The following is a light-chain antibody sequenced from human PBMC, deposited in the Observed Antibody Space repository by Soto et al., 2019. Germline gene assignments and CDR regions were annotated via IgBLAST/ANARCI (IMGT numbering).Light chain of an antibody. Sequence: EIVMTQSPATLSVSPGERATLSCRASQSVSGNLAWYQQKPGQAPRLLIYGASTRATGIPARFSGSGSGTEFNLTISSLKSVLFAVYFCPQSNNRPPGTFGQGTKVEIK. CDR1: QSVSGN. CDR2: GAS. CDR3: PQSNNRPPGT. J-gene: IGKJ1*01. V-gene: IGKV3-15*01.